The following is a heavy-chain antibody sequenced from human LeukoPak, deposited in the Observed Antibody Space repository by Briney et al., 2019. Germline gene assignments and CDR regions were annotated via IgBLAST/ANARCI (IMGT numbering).Heavy chain of an antibody. CDR3: ARENITFGGVIAIGGAFDI. V-gene: IGHV1-46*01. D-gene: IGHD3-16*02. CDR2: INPSGGST. Sequence: ASVKVSCKASGYTFTSYYMHWVRQAPGQGLEWMGIINPSGGSTSYAQKFQGRVTMTRDTSTSTVYMELSSLRSEDAAVYYCARENITFGGVIAIGGAFDIWGQGTMVTVSS. CDR1: GYTFTSYY. J-gene: IGHJ3*02.